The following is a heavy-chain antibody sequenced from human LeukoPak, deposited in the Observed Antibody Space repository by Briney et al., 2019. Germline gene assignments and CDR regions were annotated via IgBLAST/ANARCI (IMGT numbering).Heavy chain of an antibody. CDR1: GFTFSSNA. Sequence: GXSLRLSCAASGFTFSSNAMSWVRQAPGKGLEWVASISGSRHTTYSPAPVKGRFTISRDNSKNTLYLQMKTLRAEDTAVYYCAKLASSIRPFDYWGQGILVTVSS. CDR2: ISGSRHTT. CDR3: AKLASSIRPFDY. V-gene: IGHV3-23*01. D-gene: IGHD6-6*01. J-gene: IGHJ4*02.